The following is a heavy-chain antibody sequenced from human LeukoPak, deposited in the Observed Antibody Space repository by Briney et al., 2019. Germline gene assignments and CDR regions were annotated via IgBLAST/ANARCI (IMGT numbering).Heavy chain of an antibody. V-gene: IGHV4-38-2*02. Sequence: SETLSLTCTVSGDSISSGNYWGWIRQPPGKGLEWIGSIFHTGSTYFNLSLKSRVTISVDTSKNQFSLKLSSVTAADTAVYYCARHPEPRGSDYYDSSGYYLLGWFDPWGQGTLVTVSS. J-gene: IGHJ5*02. CDR1: GDSISSGNY. CDR3: ARHPEPRGSDYYDSSGYYLLGWFDP. D-gene: IGHD3-22*01. CDR2: IFHTGST.